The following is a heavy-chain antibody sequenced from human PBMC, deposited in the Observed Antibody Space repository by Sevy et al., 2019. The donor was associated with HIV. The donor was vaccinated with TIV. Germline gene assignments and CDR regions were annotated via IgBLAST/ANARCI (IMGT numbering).Heavy chain of an antibody. D-gene: IGHD2-15*01. CDR1: GYTFTSYG. Sequence: ASVKVSCKASGYTFTSYGISWVRQAPGQGLEWMGWISAYNGNTNYAQKLQGRVTMTTDTSTSTAYMELRSLRSDDTAVFYCARDGDCSGGSCYYNWFDPWGQGTLVTVSS. CDR2: ISAYNGNT. J-gene: IGHJ5*02. CDR3: ARDGDCSGGSCYYNWFDP. V-gene: IGHV1-18*01.